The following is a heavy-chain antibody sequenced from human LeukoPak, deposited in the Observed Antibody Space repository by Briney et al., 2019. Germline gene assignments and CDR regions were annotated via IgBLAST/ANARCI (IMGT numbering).Heavy chain of an antibody. J-gene: IGHJ4*02. CDR1: GGSISNTFYY. V-gene: IGHV4-39*07. CDR2: INHSGST. CDR3: ARGLNL. Sequence: SETLSLTCTVSGGSISNTFYYWGWIRQPPGKGLEWIGEINHSGSTNYNPSLKSRVTISVDTSKNQFSLKLSSVTAADTAVYYCARGLNLWGQGTLVTVSS.